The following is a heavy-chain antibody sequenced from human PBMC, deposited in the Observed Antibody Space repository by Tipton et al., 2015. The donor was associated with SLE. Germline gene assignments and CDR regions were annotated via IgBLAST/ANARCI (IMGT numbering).Heavy chain of an antibody. CDR1: GGSISSGGYY. CDR3: ARHGVFGVVVSYYFDY. Sequence: TLSLTCTVSGGSISSGGYYWSWLRQHPGKGLEWIGYIYSSGNTYYSPSLKSRVTISVDTSKNQFSLRLSSVTAADTAVYYCARHGVFGVVVSYYFDYWGQGTLVTVSS. V-gene: IGHV4-31*03. D-gene: IGHD3-3*01. CDR2: IYSSGNT. J-gene: IGHJ4*02.